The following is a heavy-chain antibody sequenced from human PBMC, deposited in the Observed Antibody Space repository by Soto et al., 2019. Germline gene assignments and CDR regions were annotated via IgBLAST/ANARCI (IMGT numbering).Heavy chain of an antibody. J-gene: IGHJ3*02. CDR3: ARSTGAYAFYI. Sequence: QEQLVQSGAEVKKPGASVKVSCKASGYAFTLYSIHWVRQAPGQGLEWMGMINPTGGSTSYSPKFQGRVTMTTDTSTTTVQMEMSSLKSEDTAVFYCARSTGAYAFYIWGQGTMVTVSS. CDR1: GYAFTLYS. V-gene: IGHV1-46*01. CDR2: INPTGGST. D-gene: IGHD1-1*01.